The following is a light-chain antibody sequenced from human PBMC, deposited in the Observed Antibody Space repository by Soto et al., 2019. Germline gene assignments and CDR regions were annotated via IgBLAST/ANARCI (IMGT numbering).Light chain of an antibody. CDR1: SSDVGGYNY. V-gene: IGLV2-14*01. CDR2: DVT. Sequence: QSVLTQPASVSGSPGQSITISCTGTSSDVGGYNYVSWYQQQPGKAPKFMIYDVTNRPSGVSNRFSGSKSGNTASLTISGLQAEDEADYYCCSYTSTYTRVFGTGTKVTVL. J-gene: IGLJ1*01. CDR3: CSYTSTYTRV.